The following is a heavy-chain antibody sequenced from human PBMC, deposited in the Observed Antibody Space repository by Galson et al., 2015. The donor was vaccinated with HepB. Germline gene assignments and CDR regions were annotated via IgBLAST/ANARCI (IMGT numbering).Heavy chain of an antibody. D-gene: IGHD3-9*01. CDR1: GFTFSSYA. CDR3: AKGSYDILTGYYAPAY. V-gene: IGHV3-23*01. CDR2: ISGTGGTT. Sequence: SLRLSCAASGFTFSSYAMSWVRQAPLKGLEWVSAISGTGGTTYYADSVKGRFTIPRDNSKNTLYLQMNSLRAEDTAIYYCAKGSYDILTGYYAPAYWGQGTLVTVSS. J-gene: IGHJ4*02.